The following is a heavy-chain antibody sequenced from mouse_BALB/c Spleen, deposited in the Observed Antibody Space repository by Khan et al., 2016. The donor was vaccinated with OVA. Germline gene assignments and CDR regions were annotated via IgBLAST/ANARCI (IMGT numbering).Heavy chain of an antibody. CDR3: ARTARIKY. CDR1: GYSITSGYG. V-gene: IGHV3-2*02. J-gene: IGHJ2*01. CDR2: ISYSGST. D-gene: IGHD1-2*01. Sequence: EVQLQESGPGLVKPSQSLSLTCTVTGYSITSGYGWNWIRQFPGNKLEWMGYISYSGSTNYNPSLKSRISITRATSKNQFFLQLNSLTTKDTATYYCARTARIKYWGQGTTLTVSS.